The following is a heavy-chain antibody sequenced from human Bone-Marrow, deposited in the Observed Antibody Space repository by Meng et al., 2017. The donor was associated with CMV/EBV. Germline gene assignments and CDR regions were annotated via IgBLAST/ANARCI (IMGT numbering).Heavy chain of an antibody. CDR3: ASLGYSSGWPPGY. V-gene: IGHV1-69*06. CDR2: IIPIFGTA. J-gene: IGHJ4*02. D-gene: IGHD6-19*01. Sequence: SVKVSCKASGGTFSSYAISWVRQAPGQGLEWMGGIIPIFGTANYAQKFQGRVTITADKSTSTAYMELSSLRSDDTAVYYCASLGYSSGWPPGYWGQGTLVTVSS. CDR1: GGTFSSYA.